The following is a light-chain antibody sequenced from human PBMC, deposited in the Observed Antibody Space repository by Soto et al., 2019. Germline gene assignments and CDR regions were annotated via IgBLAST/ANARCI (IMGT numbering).Light chain of an antibody. CDR1: SSNIGAGYD. Sequence: QSVLTQPPSVSGAPGQRVTISCTGSSSNIGAGYDVHWYQQLPGTAPQLLIYVDTNRPSGVPDRFSGSKSGTSASLAIIGLQAEDEADYYCQSYDSRLSAVIFGGGTKVTVL. J-gene: IGLJ2*01. CDR3: QSYDSRLSAVI. CDR2: VDT. V-gene: IGLV1-40*01.